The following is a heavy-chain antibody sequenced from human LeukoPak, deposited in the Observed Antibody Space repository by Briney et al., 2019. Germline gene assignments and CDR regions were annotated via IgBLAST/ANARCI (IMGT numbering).Heavy chain of an antibody. CDR2: IYSGGST. CDR1: GFTVSSNY. V-gene: IGHV3-53*01. J-gene: IGHJ4*02. CDR3: ARSKSSSSPNFDY. Sequence: GGSLRLSCAASGFTVSSNYMSWVRQAPGKGLEWVSAIYSGGSTYYADSVKGRFTISRDNSKNTLYLQMNSLRAEDTAVYYCARSKSSSSPNFDYWGQGTLVTVSS. D-gene: IGHD6-6*01.